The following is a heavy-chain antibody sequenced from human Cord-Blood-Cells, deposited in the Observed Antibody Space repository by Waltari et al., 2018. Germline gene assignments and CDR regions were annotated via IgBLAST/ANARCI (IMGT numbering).Heavy chain of an antibody. CDR3: ARGGGYCSSTSCYAFDI. CDR1: GVSISSYY. CDR2: IYYSGST. V-gene: IGHV4-59*01. Sequence: QVQLQESGPGLVKPSETLSLTCTVSGVSISSYYWSWIRQPPGKGLEWIGYIYYSGSTNHNPALKSRVTISVDTAKNQFSLKLSSVTAADTAVYYCARGGGYCSSTSCYAFDIWGQGTMVTVSS. J-gene: IGHJ3*02. D-gene: IGHD2-2*01.